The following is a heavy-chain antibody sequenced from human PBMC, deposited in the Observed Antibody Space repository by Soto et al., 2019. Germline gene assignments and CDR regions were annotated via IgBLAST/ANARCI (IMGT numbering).Heavy chain of an antibody. CDR2: ISYDGSNK. CDR3: AKDLGQVTPGDNYYYGMDV. Sequence: QVQLVESGGGVVQPGRSLRLSCAASGFTFSSYGMHWVRQAPGKGLEWVAVISYDGSNKCYADSVKGRFTISRDNSKNTLYLQMNSLRAEDTAVYYCAKDLGQVTPGDNYYYGMDVWGQGTTVTVSS. D-gene: IGHD2-21*02. J-gene: IGHJ6*02. V-gene: IGHV3-30*18. CDR1: GFTFSSYG.